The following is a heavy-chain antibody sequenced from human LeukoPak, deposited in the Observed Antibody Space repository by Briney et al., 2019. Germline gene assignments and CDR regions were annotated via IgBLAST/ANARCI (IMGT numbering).Heavy chain of an antibody. J-gene: IGHJ4*02. Sequence: PGGSLRLSCAASGFTFSSYEMNWVRQAPGKGLEWVSYISSSGSTIYYADSVKGRFTISRDNAKNSLYLQMNSLRDEDTAVYYCARGGGLCSGGSCLYFDYWGQGTLVTVSS. CDR1: GFTFSSYE. V-gene: IGHV3-48*03. D-gene: IGHD2-15*01. CDR2: ISSSGSTI. CDR3: ARGGGLCSGGSCLYFDY.